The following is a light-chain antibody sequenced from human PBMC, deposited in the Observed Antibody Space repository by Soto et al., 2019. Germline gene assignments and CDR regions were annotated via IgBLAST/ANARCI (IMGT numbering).Light chain of an antibody. CDR2: DAS. CDR1: QSVSNNY. J-gene: IGKJ1*01. Sequence: EIVLTQSPATLSLSPGDRATLSCGASQSVSNNYLACYQQKPGLAPRLLIYDASCGANGIPNRCSGRGSGTDSTLTISRLEHEDFVVYYCQQYGSSSLTFGQGTKVDIK. CDR3: QQYGSSSLT. V-gene: IGKV3D-20*01.